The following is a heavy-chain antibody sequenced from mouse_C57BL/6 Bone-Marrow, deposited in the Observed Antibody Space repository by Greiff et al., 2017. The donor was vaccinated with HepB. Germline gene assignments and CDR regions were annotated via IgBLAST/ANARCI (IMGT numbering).Heavy chain of an antibody. CDR2: IDPENGDT. V-gene: IGHV14-4*01. CDR1: GFNIKDDY. J-gene: IGHJ2*01. Sequence: EVQVVESGAELVRPGASVKLSCTASGFNIKDDYMHWVKQRPEQGLEWIGWIDPENGDTEYAQKFQGKATITADTSSNTAYLQLSSLTSEDTAVYYCTTRSNFLFDCWGQGTTLTVSS. D-gene: IGHD2-5*01. CDR3: TTRSNFLFDC.